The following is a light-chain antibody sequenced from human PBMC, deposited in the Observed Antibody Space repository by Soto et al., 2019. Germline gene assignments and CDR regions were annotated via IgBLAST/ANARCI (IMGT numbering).Light chain of an antibody. Sequence: QSVLTQPPSASGSPGQSVTISCTGTSSDVGGYNYVSWYQHHPGKAPILMIYEVSKRPSGVPDRFSGSKSGNTASLTVSGLQAEDEADYYCSSYAGSNNNYVFGTGTKVTVL. CDR2: EVS. CDR1: SSDVGGYNY. CDR3: SSYAGSNNNYV. V-gene: IGLV2-8*01. J-gene: IGLJ1*01.